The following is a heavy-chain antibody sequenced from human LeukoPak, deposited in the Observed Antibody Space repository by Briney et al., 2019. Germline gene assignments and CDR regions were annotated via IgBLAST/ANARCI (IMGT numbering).Heavy chain of an antibody. J-gene: IGHJ4*02. CDR3: ARDRQQLGDFDY. CDR2: IIPILGIA. Sequence: GSSVKVSCKASGGTFSSYAISWVRQAPGQGLEWMGRIIPILGIANYAQKFQGRVTITADKSTSTAYMELSSLRSEDTAVYYCARDRQQLGDFDYWGQGTLVTVSS. CDR1: GGTFSSYA. V-gene: IGHV1-69*04. D-gene: IGHD6-13*01.